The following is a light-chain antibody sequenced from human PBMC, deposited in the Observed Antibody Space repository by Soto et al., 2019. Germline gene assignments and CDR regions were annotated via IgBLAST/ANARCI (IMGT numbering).Light chain of an antibody. CDR2: GNS. V-gene: IGLV1-40*01. CDR3: QYYDSSLSGYV. J-gene: IGLJ1*01. Sequence: QAVVTQPPSVSGAPGQRVTISCTGSSSNIGAGYDVHWYQQLPGTAPKLLIYGNSNRPSGVPDRFSGSKSGTSASLAITGLQAEDEADYSCQYYDSSLSGYVFGTGTKVTVL. CDR1: SSNIGAGYD.